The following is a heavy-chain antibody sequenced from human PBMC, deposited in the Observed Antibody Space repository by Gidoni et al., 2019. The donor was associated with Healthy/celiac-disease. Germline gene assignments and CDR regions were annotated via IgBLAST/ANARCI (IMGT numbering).Heavy chain of an antibody. D-gene: IGHD6-19*01. J-gene: IGHJ6*02. Sequence: EVQLLESGGGLVQPGGSLGLSCAASGFTFGSYAMSWVRQAPGKGLEWVSAISGSGGSTYYADSVKGRFTISRDNSKNTLYLQMNSLRAEDTAVYYCAKVAVAGHYYYYGMDVWGQGTTVTVSS. CDR1: GFTFGSYA. V-gene: IGHV3-23*01. CDR3: AKVAVAGHYYYYGMDV. CDR2: ISGSGGST.